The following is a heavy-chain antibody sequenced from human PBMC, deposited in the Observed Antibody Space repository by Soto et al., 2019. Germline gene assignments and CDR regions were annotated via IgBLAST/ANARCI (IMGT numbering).Heavy chain of an antibody. Sequence: QVQLQESGPGLVKPSQTLSLTCTVSGGSISSGDYYWSWIRQPPGKGLEWIGYIYYSGGTYYNPSLKSRVTISVDTSTNQVSLKLSSVTAADTAVYYCARLVQLLQGRWFDPWGQGTLVTVSS. CDR3: ARLVQLLQGRWFDP. J-gene: IGHJ5*02. CDR2: IYYSGGT. V-gene: IGHV4-30-4*01. CDR1: GGSISSGDYY. D-gene: IGHD2-15*01.